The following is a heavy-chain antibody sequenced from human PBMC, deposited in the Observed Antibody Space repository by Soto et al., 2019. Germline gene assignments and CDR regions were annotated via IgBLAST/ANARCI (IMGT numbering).Heavy chain of an antibody. V-gene: IGHV5-10-1*01. CDR2: IDPSDSYT. D-gene: IGHD6-13*01. CDR1: GYSFTSYW. J-gene: IGHJ4*02. CDR3: ARQPSGAAASSFDY. Sequence: GESLKISCKGSGYSFTSYWISWVRLMPGKGLEWMGRIDPSDSYTSYRPSFQGHVTISGDKSISTAYLQWSSLKASDTAMYYCARQPSGAAASSFDYWGQGTLVTVSS.